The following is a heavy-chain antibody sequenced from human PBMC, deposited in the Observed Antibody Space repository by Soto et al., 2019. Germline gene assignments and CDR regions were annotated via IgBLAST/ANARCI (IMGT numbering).Heavy chain of an antibody. CDR1: GGSISSGDYY. CDR2: IYYSGST. CDR3: ARTRPTISPYYFDY. J-gene: IGHJ4*02. Sequence: PSETLSLTCTVSGGSISSGDYYWSWIRQPPGKGLEWIGYIYYSGSTYYNPSLKSRVTISVDTSKNQFSLKLSSVTAADTAVYYCARTRPTISPYYFDYWGQGTLVTVSS. V-gene: IGHV4-30-4*01. D-gene: IGHD5-12*01.